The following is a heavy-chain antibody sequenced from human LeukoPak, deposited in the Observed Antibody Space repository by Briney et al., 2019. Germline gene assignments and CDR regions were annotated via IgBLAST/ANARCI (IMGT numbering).Heavy chain of an antibody. V-gene: IGHV4-34*01. CDR3: ARSRQIFRVAENWFDP. CDR1: GGSFSGYY. Sequence: PSETLSLTCAVYGGSFSGYYWSWIRQPPVKGLEWIGEVNHSGGTNYNPSLKSRVTISVDTSKNQFSLNLNSVTAADTAVYCCARSRQIFRVAENWFDPWGQGTLVTVSS. D-gene: IGHD3-3*01. CDR2: VNHSGGT. J-gene: IGHJ5*02.